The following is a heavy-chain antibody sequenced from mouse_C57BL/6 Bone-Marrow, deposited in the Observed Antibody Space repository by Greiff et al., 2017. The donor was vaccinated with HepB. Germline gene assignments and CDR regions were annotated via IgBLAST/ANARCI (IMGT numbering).Heavy chain of an antibody. V-gene: IGHV7-1*01. J-gene: IGHJ2*01. D-gene: IGHD4-1*01. CDR1: GFTFSDFY. CDR2: SRNKANDYTT. CDR3: ARASNCENYFDY. Sequence: EVKLMESGGGLVQSGRSLRLSCATSGFTFSDFYMEWVRQAPGKGLEWIAASRNKANDYTTEYSASVKGRFIVSRDTSQSILYLQMNALRAEDTAIYYCARASNCENYFDYCGQGTTLTVSS.